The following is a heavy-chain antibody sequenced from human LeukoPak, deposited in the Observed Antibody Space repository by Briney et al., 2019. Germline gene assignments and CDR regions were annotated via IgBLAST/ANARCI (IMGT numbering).Heavy chain of an antibody. CDR3: ASEGNTVTTNYYYYYMDV. D-gene: IGHD4-17*01. J-gene: IGHJ6*03. CDR1: GGSISSYY. Sequence: SETLSLTCTVSGGSISSYYWSWIRQPAGKGLEWIGRIYTSGSTNYNPSLKSRVTMSVDTSKNQFSLKLSSVTAADTAVYYCASEGNTVTTNYYYYYMDVWGKGTRSPSP. V-gene: IGHV4-4*07. CDR2: IYTSGST.